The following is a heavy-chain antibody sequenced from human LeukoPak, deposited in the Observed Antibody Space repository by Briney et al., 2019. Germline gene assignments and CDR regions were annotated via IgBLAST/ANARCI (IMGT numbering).Heavy chain of an antibody. D-gene: IGHD3-9*01. Sequence: SETLSLTCAVSGGSISSGTYYWTWIRQYPGMGLEWIGYIYYSGSTNYNPSLKSRVTMSVDTSKNQFSLKLSSVTAADTAVYYCARRNYDILTGTGGWFDPWGQGTLVTVSS. CDR3: ARRNYDILTGTGGWFDP. CDR1: GGSISSGTYY. V-gene: IGHV4-31*11. J-gene: IGHJ5*02. CDR2: IYYSGST.